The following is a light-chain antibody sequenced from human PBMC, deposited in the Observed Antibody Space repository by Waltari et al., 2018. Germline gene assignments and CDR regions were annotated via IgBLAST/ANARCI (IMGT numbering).Light chain of an antibody. Sequence: QSLLTQPPSLSGAPGQRVTIPCTGDSSNIGEGYDVNWYQQFPGTAPRLLMSRNTDRPAGVPERFSGSKSGTSASLAITGLQAEDEAAYYCQSYDSRLTAWVFGGGTKVTVL. CDR3: QSYDSRLTAWV. CDR2: RNT. CDR1: SSNIGEGYD. V-gene: IGLV1-40*01. J-gene: IGLJ3*02.